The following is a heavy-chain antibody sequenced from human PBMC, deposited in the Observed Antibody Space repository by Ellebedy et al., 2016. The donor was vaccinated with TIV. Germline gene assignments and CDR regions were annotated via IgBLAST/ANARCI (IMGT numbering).Heavy chain of an antibody. V-gene: IGHV3-23*01. D-gene: IGHD3-22*01. CDR2: ISHTGSRT. CDR3: AKGRGGGSDSSAPRYYFDY. J-gene: IGHJ4*02. Sequence: GESLKISCAASGFTFSDFAIHWVRQAPGKGLEWVSTISHTGSRTYYANSVEGRFIISRDNSKKTLYLQMNSLRAEDTAVYYCAKGRGGGSDSSAPRYYFDYWGLGTLVTVSS. CDR1: GFTFSDFA.